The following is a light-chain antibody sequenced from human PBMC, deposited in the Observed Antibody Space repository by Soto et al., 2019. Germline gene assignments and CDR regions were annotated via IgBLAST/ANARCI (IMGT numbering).Light chain of an antibody. J-gene: IGKJ1*01. V-gene: IGKV1-5*03. CDR1: QSISSR. Sequence: QSISSRLAWYQHKPGKAPKLLIYKASSLESGVPPRFSGSGSGTEFTLTISSLQPDDFATYYCQHYIGWTWTFGQGTKVDIK. CDR2: KAS. CDR3: QHYIGWTWT.